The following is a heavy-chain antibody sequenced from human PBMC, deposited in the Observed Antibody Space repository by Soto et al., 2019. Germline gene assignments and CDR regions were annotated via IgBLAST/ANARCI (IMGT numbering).Heavy chain of an antibody. V-gene: IGHV1-24*01. Sequence: ASVKVSCKVSGYTLTELSMHWVRQAPGKGLEWMGGFDPEDGETIYAQKFQGRVTMTEDTSTDTAYMELSSLRSEDTAVYYCATAYYYDSSGYYDAFDIWGQGTMVTVSS. CDR2: FDPEDGET. CDR1: GYTLTELS. CDR3: ATAYYYDSSGYYDAFDI. J-gene: IGHJ3*02. D-gene: IGHD3-22*01.